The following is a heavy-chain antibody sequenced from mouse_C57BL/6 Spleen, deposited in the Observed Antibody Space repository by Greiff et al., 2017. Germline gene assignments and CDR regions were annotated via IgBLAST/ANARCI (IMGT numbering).Heavy chain of an antibody. V-gene: IGHV2-5*01. CDR1: GFSLTSYG. J-gene: IGHJ4*01. CDR2: IWRGGST. D-gene: IGHD2-5*01. Sequence: QVQLQQSGPGLVQPSQSLSITCPVSGFSLTSYGVHWVRQSPGKGLEWLGVIWRGGSTDSNAAFMSRLSITKDNSKSQVFFKMNSLQADDTAIYFCANGDSNYWAMDYWGQGTSVTVSS. CDR3: ANGDSNYWAMDY.